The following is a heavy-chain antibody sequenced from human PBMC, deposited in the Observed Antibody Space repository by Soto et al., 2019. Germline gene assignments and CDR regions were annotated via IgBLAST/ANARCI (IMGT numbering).Heavy chain of an antibody. V-gene: IGHV1-69*06. D-gene: IGHD3-22*01. CDR3: ARDGYYYDSSGYHAFDI. Sequence: SVKVSCKASGGTFSSYAISWVRQAPGQGLEWMGGIIPIFGTANYAQKFQGRVTIAADKSTSTAYMELSSLRSEDTAVYYCARDGYYYDSSGYHAFDIWGQGTMVTVSS. J-gene: IGHJ3*02. CDR2: IIPIFGTA. CDR1: GGTFSSYA.